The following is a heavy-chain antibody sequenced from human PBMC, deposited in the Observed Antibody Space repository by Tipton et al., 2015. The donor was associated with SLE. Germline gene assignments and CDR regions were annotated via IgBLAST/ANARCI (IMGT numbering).Heavy chain of an antibody. D-gene: IGHD3-10*01. J-gene: IGHJ4*02. V-gene: IGHV4-61*02. Sequence: TLSLTCTVSGGSISSGSYYWSWIRQPAGKGLEWLGRIYTSGSTNYNPSLKSRVTISVDTSKNQFSLKLSPVTAADTAVYYCARAGEGVFDYWGQGTLVTVSS. CDR2: IYTSGST. CDR3: ARAGEGVFDY. CDR1: GGSISSGSYY.